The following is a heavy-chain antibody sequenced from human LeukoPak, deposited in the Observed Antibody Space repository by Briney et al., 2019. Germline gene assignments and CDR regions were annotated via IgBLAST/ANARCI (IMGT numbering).Heavy chain of an antibody. CDR3: ARSQGYSYGSSY. Sequence: SVKVSCKASGYTFTGYYMHWVRQAPGQGLEWMGGIVPILGTANYAQKFQGRVTITADDSTGTAYMELTSLRSADTAVYYCARSQGYSYGSSYWGQGTLVTVSS. CDR2: IVPILGTA. V-gene: IGHV1-69*13. CDR1: GYTFTGYY. D-gene: IGHD5-18*01. J-gene: IGHJ4*02.